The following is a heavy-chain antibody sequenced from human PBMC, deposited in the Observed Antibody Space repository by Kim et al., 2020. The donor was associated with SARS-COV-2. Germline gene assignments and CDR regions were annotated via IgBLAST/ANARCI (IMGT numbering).Heavy chain of an antibody. J-gene: IGHJ4*02. CDR1: GYTFTSYA. CDR3: ARGRLAFLWFRELSQPTEIDY. D-gene: IGHD3-10*01. CDR2: INTNTGNP. Sequence: ASVKVSCKASGYTFTSYAMNWVRQAPGQGLEWMGWINTNTGNPTYAQGFTGRFVFSLDTSVSTAYLQISSLKAEDTAVYYCARGRLAFLWFRELSQPTEIDYWGQGTLVTVSS. V-gene: IGHV7-4-1*02.